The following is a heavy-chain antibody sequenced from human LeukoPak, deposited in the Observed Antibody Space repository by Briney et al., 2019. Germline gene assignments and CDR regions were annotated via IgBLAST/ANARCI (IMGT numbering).Heavy chain of an antibody. CDR2: TYYRSKWNN. CDR1: GDSVSSKSTA. J-gene: IGHJ6*02. V-gene: IGHV6-1*01. D-gene: IGHD6-6*01. Sequence: SQTLSLTFAISGDSVSSKSTAWNWIRQSPSRGLEWLGRTYYRSKWNNDYAVSVQNRITINPDTSKNQFSLQLKSATPEDTAVYYCTRQRSTSTDYYGMDVWGQGTTVTVSS. CDR3: TRQRSTSTDYYGMDV.